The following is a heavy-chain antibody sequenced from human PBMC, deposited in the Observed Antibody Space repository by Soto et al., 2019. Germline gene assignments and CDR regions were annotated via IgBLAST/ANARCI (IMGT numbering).Heavy chain of an antibody. J-gene: IGHJ3*02. CDR2: ISYDGSNK. D-gene: IGHD2-2*01. Sequence: GGSLRLSCAASGFTFSSYGMHWVRQAPGKGLEWVAVISYDGSNKYYADSVKGRFTISRDNSKNTLYLQMNGLRAEDTAVYYCAKGGQYAFDIWGQGTMVTVSS. CDR3: AKGGQYAFDI. V-gene: IGHV3-30*18. CDR1: GFTFSSYG.